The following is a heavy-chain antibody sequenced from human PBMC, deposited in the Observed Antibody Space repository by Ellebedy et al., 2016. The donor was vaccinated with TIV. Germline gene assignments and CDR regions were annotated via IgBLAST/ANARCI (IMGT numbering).Heavy chain of an antibody. CDR2: INPNSGGT. CDR3: ARGIGNDHDY. D-gene: IGHD1-1*01. CDR1: GYTFTGYY. Sequence: ASVKVSXXASGYTFTGYYMHWVRQAPGQGLEWMGWINPNSGGTNYAQKFQGWVTMTRDTSISTAYMELSRLRSDDTAVYYCARGIGNDHDYWGQGTLVTVSS. V-gene: IGHV1-2*04. J-gene: IGHJ4*02.